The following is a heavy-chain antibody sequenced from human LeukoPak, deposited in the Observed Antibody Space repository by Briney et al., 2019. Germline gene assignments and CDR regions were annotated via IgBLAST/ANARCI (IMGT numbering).Heavy chain of an antibody. Sequence: ASVKVSCKASGYTFTSYAMNWVRQAPGQGLEWMGWINTNTGNPTYAQGFTGRFVFSLDTSVSTAYLQISSLKAGDTAVYYCARESPYYYDSSGSPNQFDYWGQGTLVTVSS. J-gene: IGHJ4*02. CDR2: INTNTGNP. D-gene: IGHD3-22*01. CDR1: GYTFTSYA. V-gene: IGHV7-4-1*02. CDR3: ARESPYYYDSSGSPNQFDY.